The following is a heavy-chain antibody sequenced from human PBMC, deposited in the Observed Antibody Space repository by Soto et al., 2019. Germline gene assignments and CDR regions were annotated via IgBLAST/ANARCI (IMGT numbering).Heavy chain of an antibody. V-gene: IGHV3-66*01. J-gene: IGHJ6*02. CDR3: AETPSPSHGMDV. Sequence: EVQLVESGGGLVQPGGSLRLSCAASGFIVSSSYMSWVRQAPGKGLEGVSFIYRGDSINYADHVKARFTISTDNSTNVLLLQMSRLRADDTAVYYCAETPSPSHGMDVWGQGTTVAVSS. D-gene: IGHD6-6*01. CDR2: IYRGDSI. CDR1: GFIVSSSY.